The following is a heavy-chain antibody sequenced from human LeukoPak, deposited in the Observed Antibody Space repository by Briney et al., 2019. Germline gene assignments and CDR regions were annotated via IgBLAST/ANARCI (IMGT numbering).Heavy chain of an antibody. CDR2: VSSSGGST. D-gene: IGHD2-2*01. V-gene: IGHV3-23*01. J-gene: IGHJ4*02. Sequence: GGSLRLSCAASGFTFTTYAMSWVRQTPGKGLEWVSAVSSSGGSTYYADSVKGRFTISRDNSKNTLYLQMNSLRAEDTAVYYCAKDLRQLPQYYFDYWGQGTLVTVSS. CDR1: GFTFTTYA. CDR3: AKDLRQLPQYYFDY.